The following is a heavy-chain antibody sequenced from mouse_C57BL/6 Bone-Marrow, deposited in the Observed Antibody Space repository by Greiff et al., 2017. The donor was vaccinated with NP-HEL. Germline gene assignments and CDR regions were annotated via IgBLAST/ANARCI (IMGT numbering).Heavy chain of an antibody. Sequence: VQLQQSGAELAKPGASVKLSCKASGYTFTSYWMHWVKQRPGQGLEWIGYINPSSGYTKYNQKFKDKATLTADKSSSTAYMQLSSLTYEDSAVYYCARSPMTTVVGFDYWDQGTTLTVSS. CDR1: GYTFTSYW. CDR2: INPSSGYT. V-gene: IGHV1-7*01. D-gene: IGHD1-1*01. CDR3: ARSPMTTVVGFDY. J-gene: IGHJ2*01.